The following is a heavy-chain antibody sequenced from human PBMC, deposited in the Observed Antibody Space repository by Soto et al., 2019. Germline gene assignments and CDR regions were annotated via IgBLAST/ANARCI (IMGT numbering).Heavy chain of an antibody. CDR3: ARGPGGPDGPGDY. CDR2: INAGNGNT. D-gene: IGHD2-15*01. Sequence: QVQLVQSGAEVKKPGASVKVSCKASGYTFTSYAMHWVRQAPGQRLEWMGWINAGNGNTKYSQKVQGRVTITRETSASTAYMELSSLRSEDTAVYYCARGPGGPDGPGDYWGQGTLVTVSS. CDR1: GYTFTSYA. V-gene: IGHV1-3*01. J-gene: IGHJ4*02.